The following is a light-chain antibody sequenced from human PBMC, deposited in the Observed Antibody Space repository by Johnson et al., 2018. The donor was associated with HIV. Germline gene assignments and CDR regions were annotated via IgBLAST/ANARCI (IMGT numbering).Light chain of an antibody. Sequence: QSVLTQPPSVSAAPGQKVTISCSGSSSNIGNNYVSWYQQLPGTAPKLLIYENNMRPSGIPDRFSGSKSGTSATLGIAGLQTGDEADYYCGTWENSLSTGAGFGTGTKVTVL. J-gene: IGLJ1*01. CDR3: GTWENSLSTGAG. CDR1: SSNIGNNY. CDR2: ENN. V-gene: IGLV1-51*02.